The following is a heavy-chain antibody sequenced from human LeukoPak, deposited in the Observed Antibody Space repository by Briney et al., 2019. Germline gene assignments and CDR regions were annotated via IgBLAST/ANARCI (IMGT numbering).Heavy chain of an antibody. J-gene: IGHJ6*02. Sequence: PSETLSLTCTVSGGSISSYYWSWIRQPPGKGLEWIGYIYYSGSTNCNPSLKSRVTISVDTSKNQFSLKLSSVTVADTAVYYCARVGGTNFYYYGMDVWGQGTTVTVSS. D-gene: IGHD1-26*01. CDR1: GGSISSYY. CDR3: ARVGGTNFYYYGMDV. V-gene: IGHV4-59*01. CDR2: IYYSGST.